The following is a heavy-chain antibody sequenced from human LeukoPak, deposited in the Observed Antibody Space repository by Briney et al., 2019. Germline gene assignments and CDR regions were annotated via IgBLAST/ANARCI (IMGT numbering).Heavy chain of an antibody. CDR3: AKEDYSSSWYALDY. D-gene: IGHD6-13*01. Sequence: GGSLRLSCEASGFTFDEYAIYWVRQGPGKGLEWVSLISGDGGSIYYADSVKGRFTISRDNSKNSLYLQMNSLRTEDTALYYCAKEDYSSSWYALDYWGQGTLVTVSS. J-gene: IGHJ4*02. V-gene: IGHV3-43*02. CDR2: ISGDGGSI. CDR1: GFTFDEYA.